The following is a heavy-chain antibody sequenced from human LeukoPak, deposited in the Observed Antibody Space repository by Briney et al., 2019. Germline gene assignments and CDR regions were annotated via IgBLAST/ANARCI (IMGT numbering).Heavy chain of an antibody. D-gene: IGHD3-22*01. V-gene: IGHV4-4*07. CDR1: GGSISSYY. J-gene: IGHJ3*02. CDR2: IYTSGST. Sequence: SETLSLTCTVSGGSISSYYWSWIRQPAGKGLEWIGRIYTSGSTNYNASLKSRVTISVDTSKNQFSLKLSSVTAADTAVYYCERDRGIDSSGYTADAFDIWGQGTMVTVSS. CDR3: ERDRGIDSSGYTADAFDI.